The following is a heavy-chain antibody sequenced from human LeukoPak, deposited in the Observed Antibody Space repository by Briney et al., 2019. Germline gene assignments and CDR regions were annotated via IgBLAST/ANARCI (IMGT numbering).Heavy chain of an antibody. D-gene: IGHD2-21*02. Sequence: SETLSLTCTVSGGSISSSSYYWVWIRHPPGKGREWIGSIYYSGSTYYNPSLKIRVTISVDPSKNQFSLKPRCVTAADTAVYYCAPAYCGGDCYWPNYFDYWGQGTLVTVSS. V-gene: IGHV4-39*01. CDR3: APAYCGGDCYWPNYFDY. CDR1: GGSISSSSYY. J-gene: IGHJ4*02. CDR2: IYYSGST.